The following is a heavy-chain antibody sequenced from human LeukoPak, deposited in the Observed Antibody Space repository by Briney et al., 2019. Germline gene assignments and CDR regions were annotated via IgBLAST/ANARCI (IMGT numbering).Heavy chain of an antibody. V-gene: IGHV3-23*01. Sequence: GSLRPSCAASGFTFSSYAMSWVRQAPGKGLEWVSAISGSGGSTYYADSVKGRFTISRDNSKNTLYLQMNSLRAEDTAVYYCAKDLGGGYYDSSFSPDYWGQGTLVTVSS. CDR3: AKDLGGGYYDSSFSPDY. CDR2: ISGSGGST. CDR1: GFTFSSYA. D-gene: IGHD3-22*01. J-gene: IGHJ4*02.